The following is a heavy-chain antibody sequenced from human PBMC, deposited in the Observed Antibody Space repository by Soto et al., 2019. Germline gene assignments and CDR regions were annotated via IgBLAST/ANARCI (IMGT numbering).Heavy chain of an antibody. CDR2: ISGSGGST. V-gene: IGHV3-21*01. D-gene: IGHD6-13*01. J-gene: IGHJ4*02. CDR3: ARATSTQLVRRYFDY. CDR1: GFTFSSYA. Sequence: GGSLRLSCAASGFTFSSYAMSWVRQAPGKGLEWVSAISGSGGSTYYADSVKGRFTISRDNAKNSLYLQMNSLRAEDTAVYYCARATSTQLVRRYFDYWGQGTLVTVSS.